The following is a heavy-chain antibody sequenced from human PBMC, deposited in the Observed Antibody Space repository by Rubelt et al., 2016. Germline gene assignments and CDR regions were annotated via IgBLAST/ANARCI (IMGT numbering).Heavy chain of an antibody. J-gene: IGHJ3*02. CDR3: AMDTVGAFDI. D-gene: IGHD4-23*01. V-gene: IGHV4-34*11. CDR1: GGSFSGYY. CDR2: IYYSGST. Sequence: QVQLQQWGAGLLKPSETLSLTCAVYGGSFSGYYWSWIRQPPGTGLEWIGYIYYSGSTNYNPSLKSRVTISVDTTKNQLSLKLSTVTAADTAVYYCAMDTVGAFDIWGQGTMVTVSS.